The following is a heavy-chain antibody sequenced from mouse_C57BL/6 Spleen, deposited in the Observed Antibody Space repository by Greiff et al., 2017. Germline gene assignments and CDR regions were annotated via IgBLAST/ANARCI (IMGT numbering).Heavy chain of an antibody. V-gene: IGHV1-78*01. Sequence: VQLQQSDAELVKPGASVKISCKVSGYTFTDYTIHWMKQRPEQGLEWIGYIYPRDGSTKYNEKFKGKATLTAAKSSSTAYMQLNSLTSEESAVYYCARSGYYSSGHYWYFDVWGTGTTVTVSS. D-gene: IGHD1-1*01. CDR3: ARSGYYSSGHYWYFDV. CDR1: GYTFTDYT. CDR2: IYPRDGST. J-gene: IGHJ1*03.